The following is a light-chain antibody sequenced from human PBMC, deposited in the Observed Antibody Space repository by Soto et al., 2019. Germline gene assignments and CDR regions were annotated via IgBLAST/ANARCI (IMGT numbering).Light chain of an antibody. J-gene: IGKJ1*01. V-gene: IGKV3-20*01. CDR2: GAS. Sequence: ESVLTQSPCALSLSPGERATLSCRASQSVSSSYLAWYQQKPGQAPRLLIYGASSRATGIPDRFSGSGPGTDFTLTISRLEPEDFAVYYCQQYGSSPRTFGQGTKVDIK. CDR3: QQYGSSPRT. CDR1: QSVSSSY.